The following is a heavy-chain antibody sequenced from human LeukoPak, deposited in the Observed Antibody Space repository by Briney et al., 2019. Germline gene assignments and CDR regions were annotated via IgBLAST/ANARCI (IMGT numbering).Heavy chain of an antibody. D-gene: IGHD6-6*01. J-gene: IGHJ4*02. CDR3: AREGPLFVLDY. CDR1: GYRFTSYD. CDR2: MTPSSGSA. Sequence: ASVKVSCKTSGYRFTSYDISWARQATGQGLQWMGRMTPSSGSAEYAQRFQGRVTLTRDTASGTAYLELRSLSADDTAIYCCAREGPLFVLDYWGQGTRVAVSS. V-gene: IGHV1-8*01.